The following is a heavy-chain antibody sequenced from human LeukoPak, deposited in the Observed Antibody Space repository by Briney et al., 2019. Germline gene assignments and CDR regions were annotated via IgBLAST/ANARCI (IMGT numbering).Heavy chain of an antibody. D-gene: IGHD4-23*01. Sequence: PSETLSLTCTVSGGSISSSSYYWGWIRQPPGKGLEWIGSIYYSGSTYYNPSLKSRVTISVDTSKNQFSLKLSSVTAADTAVYYCARETTVDDYWGQGTLVTVSS. CDR2: IYYSGST. J-gene: IGHJ4*02. CDR1: GGSISSSSYY. CDR3: ARETTVDDY. V-gene: IGHV4-39*07.